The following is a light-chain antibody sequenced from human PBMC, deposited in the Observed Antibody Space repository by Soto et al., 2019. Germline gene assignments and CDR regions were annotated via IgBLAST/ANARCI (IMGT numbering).Light chain of an antibody. CDR1: SGDVGGFKY. Sequence: QSVLTQPRSVSGSPGQSVTISCTGTSGDVGGFKYVSWYQQHPGKAPKLIIFDASKRPSGVPDRFSGSKSGYTASLTISGLQGEDEADYYCCSYAANYVRFGGGTKLTVL. CDR2: DAS. V-gene: IGLV2-11*01. CDR3: CSYAANYVR. J-gene: IGLJ2*01.